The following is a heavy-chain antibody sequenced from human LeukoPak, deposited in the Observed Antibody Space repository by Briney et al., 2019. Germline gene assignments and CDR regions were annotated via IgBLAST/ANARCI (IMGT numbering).Heavy chain of an antibody. CDR1: GGSFSGYY. Sequence: SETLSLTCAVYGGSFSGYYWSWIRQPPGKGLEWIGEINHSGSTNYSPSLKSRVTISVDTSKNQFSLKLSSVTAADTAVYYCARERDCSSTSCYRYPTPYYYYYGMDVWGKGTTVTVSS. CDR2: INHSGST. CDR3: ARERDCSSTSCYRYPTPYYYYYGMDV. V-gene: IGHV4-34*01. D-gene: IGHD2-2*01. J-gene: IGHJ6*04.